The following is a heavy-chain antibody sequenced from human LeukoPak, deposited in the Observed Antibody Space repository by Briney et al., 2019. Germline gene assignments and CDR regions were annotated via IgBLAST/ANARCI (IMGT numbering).Heavy chain of an antibody. CDR2: ISGSGGST. Sequence: GPLRLSCAASGFTFSSYAMTWVRQAPGKGLEWVSAISGSGGSTYYADSVKGRFTISRDNSKNTLYLQMNSLRAEDTAVYYCAKVYSSGYYYVSEGFDYWGQGTLVTVSS. CDR1: GFTFSSYA. CDR3: AKVYSSGYYYVSEGFDY. D-gene: IGHD3-22*01. J-gene: IGHJ4*02. V-gene: IGHV3-23*01.